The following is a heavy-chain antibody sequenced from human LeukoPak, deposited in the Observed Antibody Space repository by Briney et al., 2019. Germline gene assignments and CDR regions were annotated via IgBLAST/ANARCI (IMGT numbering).Heavy chain of an antibody. CDR2: ISGDAVIT. CDR1: GFTLDDYA. D-gene: IGHD1-26*01. CDR3: AKDIGGPGAGFDY. J-gene: IGHJ4*02. V-gene: IGHV3-43*02. Sequence: GGSLTLSCAPSGFTLDDYALLWVRQAPGKGLECVTLISGDAVITYYADSVKRPFTIFRDNSQLSLYLQMHSLRTEDTALYYCAKDIGGPGAGFDYWGQGTLVTVSS.